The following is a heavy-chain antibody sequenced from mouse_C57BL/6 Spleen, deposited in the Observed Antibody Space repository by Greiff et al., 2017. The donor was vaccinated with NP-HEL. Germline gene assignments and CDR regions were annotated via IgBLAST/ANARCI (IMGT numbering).Heavy chain of an antibody. D-gene: IGHD2-5*01. CDR1: GYTFTNYW. V-gene: IGHV1-63*01. J-gene: IGHJ1*03. CDR3: ARSGGYSIWYFDV. Sequence: VQLQQSGAELVRPGTSVKMSCKASGYTFTNYWIGWAKQRPGHGLEWIGDIYPGGGYTNYNEKFKGKATLTADKSSSTAYMQFSSLTSEDSAIYYCARSGGYSIWYFDVWGTGTTVTVSS. CDR2: IYPGGGYT.